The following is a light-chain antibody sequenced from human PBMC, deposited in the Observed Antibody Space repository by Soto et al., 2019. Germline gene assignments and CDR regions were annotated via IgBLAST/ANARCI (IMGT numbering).Light chain of an antibody. V-gene: IGLV2-14*01. J-gene: IGLJ3*02. CDR1: SSDVGDYKY. CDR2: EVS. CDR3: SSYTRSSTWV. Sequence: QAVVTQPASVSGSPGQSITISCTGTSSDVGDYKYVSWYQHHPGKAPKVMIYEVSKRPSGVSNRFSGSKSGNTASLTISGLQAEDEGDYYCSSYTRSSTWVFGGGTKLTVL.